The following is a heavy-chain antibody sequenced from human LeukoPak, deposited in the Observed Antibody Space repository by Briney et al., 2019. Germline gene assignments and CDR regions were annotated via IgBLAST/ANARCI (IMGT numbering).Heavy chain of an antibody. CDR3: AKDRPNYYGTNGHYYRRDGDC. CDR2: TSSSGETT. D-gene: IGHD3-22*01. Sequence: GGPLRLTCVASGFTFSSYAMSWVRRAAGKGLEWGASTSSSGETTYYADSVKGRFTISRDNSRNTLYLQMNNLRAEDTAVYYCAKDRPNYYGTNGHYYRRDGDCWGQGTLVTVSS. V-gene: IGHV3-23*01. J-gene: IGHJ4*02. CDR1: GFTFSSYA.